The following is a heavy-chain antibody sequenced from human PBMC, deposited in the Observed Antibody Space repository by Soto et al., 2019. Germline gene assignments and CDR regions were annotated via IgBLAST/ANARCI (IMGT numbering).Heavy chain of an antibody. Sequence: QVQLQESGPGLVKPSETLSLSCTVSGASVRSRTNYWGWIRQPPGKGLEWIGSIYYSGTTYYNPSIKSRVTISVDLSKNHFSLKLGSVTAADTAIYYCGRLDLSFGGTGFFDSWGQGTLLTVSS. CDR2: IYYSGTT. J-gene: IGHJ4*02. CDR3: GRLDLSFGGTGFFDS. D-gene: IGHD2-15*01. V-gene: IGHV4-39*01. CDR1: GASVRSRTNY.